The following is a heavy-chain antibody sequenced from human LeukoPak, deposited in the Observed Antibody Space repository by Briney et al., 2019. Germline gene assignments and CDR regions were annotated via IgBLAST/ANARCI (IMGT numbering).Heavy chain of an antibody. Sequence: GGSLRLSCSASGFTFSSFAMHWVRQAPGKGLDYISSISSNGDTTYYADFVKGRFTISRDNSKNTLYLHMNSLIPEDTAVYFCAKDWKFYYVSGSFFPDNWGQGTLVTVSS. CDR2: ISSNGDTT. V-gene: IGHV3-64*04. J-gene: IGHJ4*02. D-gene: IGHD3-10*01. CDR1: GFTFSSFA. CDR3: AKDWKFYYVSGSFFPDN.